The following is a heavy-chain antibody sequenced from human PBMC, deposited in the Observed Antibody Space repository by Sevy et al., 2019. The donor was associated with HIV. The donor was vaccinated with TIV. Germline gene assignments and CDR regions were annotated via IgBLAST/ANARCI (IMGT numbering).Heavy chain of an antibody. CDR2: IIPIFGTA. CDR3: ARGNSGSYPSYYYYGMDV. D-gene: IGHD3-10*01. Sequence: ASVKVSCKASGGTFSSYAISWVRQAPGQGLEWMGGIIPIFGTANYAQKFQGRVKITADESTSTAYMELSSLRSEGTAVYYCARGNSGSYPSYYYYGMDVWGQGTTVTVSS. V-gene: IGHV1-69*13. CDR1: GGTFSSYA. J-gene: IGHJ6*02.